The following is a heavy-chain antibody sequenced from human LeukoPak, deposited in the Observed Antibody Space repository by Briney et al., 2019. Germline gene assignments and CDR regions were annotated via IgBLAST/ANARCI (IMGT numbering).Heavy chain of an antibody. V-gene: IGHV6-1*01. CDR1: GDSVSTNKAA. D-gene: IGHD7-27*01. Sequence: SQTLSLTFAISGDSVSTNKAAWNWIRQSPSRGLEWLGRTYYRSKLYNDYAVSVKSRISINTDTSKNQLSLQLNSVTPADTAVYYCTRDELGGAAFNIWGQGTMVTVSS. CDR3: TRDELGGAAFNI. J-gene: IGHJ3*02. CDR2: TYYRSKLYN.